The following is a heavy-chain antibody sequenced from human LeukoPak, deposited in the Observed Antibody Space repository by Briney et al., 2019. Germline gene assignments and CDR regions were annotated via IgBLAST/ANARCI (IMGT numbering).Heavy chain of an antibody. J-gene: IGHJ6*02. CDR3: ARALEYLAGYYNYYYYGMDV. Sequence: SETLSLTCAVYGGSFSGYYWSWIRQPPGKGLEWIGEINHSGSTNYNPSLKSRVTISVDTSKNQFSLKLSSVTAADTAVYYCARALEYLAGYYNYYYYGMDVWGQGTTVTVSS. D-gene: IGHD3-9*01. V-gene: IGHV4-34*01. CDR2: INHSGST. CDR1: GGSFSGYY.